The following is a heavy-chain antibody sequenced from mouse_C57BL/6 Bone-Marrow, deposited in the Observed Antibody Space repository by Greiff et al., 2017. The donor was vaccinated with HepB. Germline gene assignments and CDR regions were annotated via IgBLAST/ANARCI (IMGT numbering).Heavy chain of an antibody. CDR1: GYTFTSYG. CDR2: IYPRSGNT. Sequence: QVQLKESGAELARPGASVKLSCKASGYTFTSYGISWVKQRTGQGLEWIGEIYPRSGNTYYNEKFKGKATLTADKSSSTAYMELRSLTSEDSAVYFCARCTTVVALDYWGQGTTLTVSS. V-gene: IGHV1-81*01. D-gene: IGHD1-1*01. CDR3: ARCTTVVALDY. J-gene: IGHJ2*01.